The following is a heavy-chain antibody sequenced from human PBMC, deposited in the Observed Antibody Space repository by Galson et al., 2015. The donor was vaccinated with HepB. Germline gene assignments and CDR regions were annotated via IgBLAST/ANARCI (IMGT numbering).Heavy chain of an antibody. CDR3: ARAYSGSYRPGYFDY. CDR1: GYTFTSYY. J-gene: IGHJ4*02. Sequence: SVKVSCKASGYTFTSYYMHWVRQAPGQGLEWMGIINPSGGSTSYAQKLQGRVTMTRDTSTSTVYMELSSLRSEDTAVYYCARAYSGSYRPGYFDYWGQGTLVTVSS. V-gene: IGHV1-46*04. D-gene: IGHD1-26*01. CDR2: INPSGGST.